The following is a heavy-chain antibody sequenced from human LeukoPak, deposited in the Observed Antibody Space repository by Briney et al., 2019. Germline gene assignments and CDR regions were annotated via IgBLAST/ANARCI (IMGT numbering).Heavy chain of an antibody. J-gene: IGHJ4*02. Sequence: KTGGSLRLSCAASGFTFSDYYMSWIRQAPGKGLEWVSYISSSGSTIYYADSVKGRFTISRDNAKNSLYLQMNSPRAEDTAVYYCARDQSYYYDSSGYYYYWGQGTLVTVSS. CDR3: ARDQSYYYDSSGYYYY. V-gene: IGHV3-11*04. D-gene: IGHD3-22*01. CDR1: GFTFSDYY. CDR2: ISSSGSTI.